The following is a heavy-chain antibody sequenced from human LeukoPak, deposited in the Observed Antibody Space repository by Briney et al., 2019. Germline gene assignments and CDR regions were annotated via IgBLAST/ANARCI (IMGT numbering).Heavy chain of an antibody. V-gene: IGHV1-2*02. J-gene: IGHJ4*02. CDR3: ASTFGGSGSYDFDY. CDR1: EYTLTGYY. CDR2: INPHGGGT. D-gene: IGHD3-10*01. Sequence: ASVKVSCKASEYTLTGYYLHWVRQAPGRGLEWVGWINPHGGGTDYAQTFQGRVTLTRDTSITTAYMELSRLTADDTAVYYCASTFGGSGSYDFDYWGQGTLVTLSS.